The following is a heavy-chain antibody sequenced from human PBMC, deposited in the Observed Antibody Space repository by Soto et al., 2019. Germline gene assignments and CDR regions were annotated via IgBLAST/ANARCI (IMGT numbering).Heavy chain of an antibody. CDR1: GYSFTSYW. D-gene: IGHD3-22*01. CDR3: ARYPYYYDSSGYNPMGYYGMDV. Sequence: GESLKISCKGSGYSFTSYWIGWVRQMPGKGMEWMGIIYPGDSDTRYSPSFQGQVTISADKSISTAYLQWSSLKASDTAMYYCARYPYYYDSSGYNPMGYYGMDVWGQGTTVTVSS. V-gene: IGHV5-51*01. CDR2: IYPGDSDT. J-gene: IGHJ6*02.